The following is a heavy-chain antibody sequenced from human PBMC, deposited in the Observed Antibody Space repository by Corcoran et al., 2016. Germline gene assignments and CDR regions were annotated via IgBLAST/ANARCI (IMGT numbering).Heavy chain of an antibody. CDR3: ARDHDPYDDRSGYYSPSPHYDYGMDV. CDR2: INPNSGGT. D-gene: IGHD3-22*01. CDR1: GYTFTGYY. J-gene: IGHJ6*02. Sequence: QVQLVQSGAEVKKPGASVKVSCKASGYTFTGYYMHWVRQAPGQGLEWMGWINPNSGGTNYAQKFQGWVTMTRDTSISPDYMALSRLRSDDTAGYYCARDHDPYDDRSGYYSPSPHYDYGMDVWGQGTTVNVAS. V-gene: IGHV1-2*04.